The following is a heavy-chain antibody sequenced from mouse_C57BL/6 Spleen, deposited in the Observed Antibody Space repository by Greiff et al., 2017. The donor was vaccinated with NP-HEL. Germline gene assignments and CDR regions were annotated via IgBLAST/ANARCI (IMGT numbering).Heavy chain of an antibody. CDR2: IDPSDSYT. CDR3: AREGSMMVQYYFDY. V-gene: IGHV1-50*01. D-gene: IGHD2-3*01. CDR1: GYTFTSYW. J-gene: IGHJ2*01. Sequence: QVQLQQSGAELVKPGASVKLSCKASGYTFTSYWMQWVKQRPGQGLEWIGEIDPSDSYTNYNQKFKGKATLTVDTSSSTAYMQLSSLTSEDSAVYYCAREGSMMVQYYFDYWGQGTTLTVSS.